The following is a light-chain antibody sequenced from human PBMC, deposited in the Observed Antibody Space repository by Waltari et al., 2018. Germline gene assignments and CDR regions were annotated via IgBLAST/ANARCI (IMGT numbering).Light chain of an antibody. CDR3: SSYTNRNTLI. V-gene: IGLV2-14*01. Sequence: QSALTQPASVSGSPGQSITIPCTGTSSDVGCYNHFSWYQQDPGKVPKLIIYDVSERPSGVSDRFSGSKSGNTASLTISGVQAEDETDYYCSSYTNRNTLIFGGGTKLTVL. CDR2: DVS. CDR1: SSDVGCYNH. J-gene: IGLJ2*01.